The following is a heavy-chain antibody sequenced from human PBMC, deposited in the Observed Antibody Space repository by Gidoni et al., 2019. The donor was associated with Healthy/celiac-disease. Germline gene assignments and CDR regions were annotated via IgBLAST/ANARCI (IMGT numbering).Heavy chain of an antibody. V-gene: IGHV1-3*01. CDR2: INAGSGNT. J-gene: IGHJ4*02. D-gene: IGHD6-13*01. Sequence: QVQLVQSWAEVKKPGASVKVSCKASGYTFTSYAMHWVRQAPGQRLEWIGWINAGSGNTKYSPKFQGRVTITRDTSASTAYMELSSLRSEDTAVYYCARGHGEQQLVYFDYWGQGTLVTVSS. CDR3: ARGHGEQQLVYFDY. CDR1: GYTFTSYA.